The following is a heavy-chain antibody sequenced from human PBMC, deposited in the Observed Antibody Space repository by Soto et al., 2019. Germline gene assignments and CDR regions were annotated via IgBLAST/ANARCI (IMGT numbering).Heavy chain of an antibody. CDR2: IYYSGST. Sequence: ASETRSLTCTVSGGSISSGDYYWRWIRQPPGKGLEWIGYIYYSGSTYYNPSLKSRVTISVDTSKNQFSLKLSSVTAADTAVYYCARDWATWIQLPDDYYGMDVWGQGTTVTVSS. D-gene: IGHD5-18*01. CDR1: GGSISSGDYY. CDR3: ARDWATWIQLPDDYYGMDV. V-gene: IGHV4-30-4*01. J-gene: IGHJ6*02.